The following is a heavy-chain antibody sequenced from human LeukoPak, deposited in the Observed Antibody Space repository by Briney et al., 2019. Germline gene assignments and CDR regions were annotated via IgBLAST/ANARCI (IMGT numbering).Heavy chain of an antibody. CDR1: GFTFSSYA. CDR2: ISYDGSNK. V-gene: IGHV3-30*01. J-gene: IGHJ4*02. CDR3: AREGFYFDY. Sequence: PGRSLGLSCAASGFTFSSYAMHWVRQAPGKGLEWVAVISYDGSNKYYADSVKGRFTISRDNSKNTLYLQMNSLRAEDTAVYYCAREGFYFDYWGQGTLVTVSS.